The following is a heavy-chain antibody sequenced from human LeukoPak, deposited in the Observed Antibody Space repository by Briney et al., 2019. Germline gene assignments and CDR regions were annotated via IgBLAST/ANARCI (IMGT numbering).Heavy chain of an antibody. J-gene: IGHJ4*02. CDR3: AREQVGATAGVDY. CDR2: IIPIFGTA. D-gene: IGHD1-26*01. Sequence: GASVKVSCKASGGTFSSYAISWVRQAPGQGLEWMGGIIPIFGTANYAQKFQGRVTITADESTSTAYMELSSLRPEDTAVYYCAREQVGATAGVDYWGQGTLVTVSS. CDR1: GGTFSSYA. V-gene: IGHV1-69*13.